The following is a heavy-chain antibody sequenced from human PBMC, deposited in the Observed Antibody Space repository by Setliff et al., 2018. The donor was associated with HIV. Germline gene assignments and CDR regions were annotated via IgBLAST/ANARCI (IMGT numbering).Heavy chain of an antibody. CDR3: ARVGGIELWNQAYFDY. V-gene: IGHV1-69*05. D-gene: IGHD1-1*01. CDR2: IIPIFGTA. Sequence: SVKVSCKASGGTFSSYAISWVRQAPGQGLEWMGGIIPIFGTANYAQKFQGRVTVATDDSTNTAYMEISSLKSDDTAVYFCARVGGIELWNQAYFDYWGQGTLVTVSS. J-gene: IGHJ4*02. CDR1: GGTFSSYA.